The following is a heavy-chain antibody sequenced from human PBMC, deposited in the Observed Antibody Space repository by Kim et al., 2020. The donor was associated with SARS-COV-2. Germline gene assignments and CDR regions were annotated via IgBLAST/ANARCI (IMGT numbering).Heavy chain of an antibody. D-gene: IGHD3-3*01. J-gene: IGHJ4*02. CDR1: GFTFSSYA. CDR3: AKGYGLRFLEWLSDY. CDR2: ISGSGGST. V-gene: IGHV3-23*01. Sequence: GGSLRLSCAASGFTFSSYAMSWVRQAPGKGLEWVSAISGSGGSTYYADSVKGRFTISRDNSKNTLYLQMNSLRAEDTAVYYCAKGYGLRFLEWLSDYWGQGTLVTVSS.